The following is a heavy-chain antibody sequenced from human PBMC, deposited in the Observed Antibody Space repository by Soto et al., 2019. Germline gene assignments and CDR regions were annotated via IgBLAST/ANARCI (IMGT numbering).Heavy chain of an antibody. CDR1: GGTFSSYA. CDR2: IIPIFGTA. J-gene: IGHJ3*02. CDR3: AVDSSGYYSIGGGAFDI. Sequence: GASVKVSCKASGGTFSSYAISWVRQAPGQGLEWMGGIIPIFGTANYAQKFQGRVTITADKSTSTAYMELSSLRSEDTAVYYCAVDSSGYYSIGGGAFDIWGQGTMVTVSS. D-gene: IGHD3-22*01. V-gene: IGHV1-69*06.